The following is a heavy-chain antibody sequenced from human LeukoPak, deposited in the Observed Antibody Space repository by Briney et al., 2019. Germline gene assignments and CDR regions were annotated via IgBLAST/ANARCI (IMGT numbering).Heavy chain of an antibody. CDR1: GYTFTSYG. CDR2: ISAYNGNT. CDR3: ARAPRLLPNNWFDP. D-gene: IGHD3-10*01. V-gene: IGHV1-18*01. Sequence: GASVKVSCKASGYTFTSYGISWVRQAPGQGLEWMGWISAYNGNTNYAQKLQGRVTMTTDTSTSTAYMELRSLRSDDTAVYYCARAPRLLPNNWFDPWGQGTLVTVSS. J-gene: IGHJ5*02.